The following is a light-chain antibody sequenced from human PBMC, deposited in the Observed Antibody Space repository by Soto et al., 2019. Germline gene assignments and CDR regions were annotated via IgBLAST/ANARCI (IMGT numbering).Light chain of an antibody. V-gene: IGKV3-15*01. J-gene: IGKJ5*01. CDR1: ESVDRY. CDR3: RQWRECPLLT. Sequence: EIVMTQSPGTLSVSPGERATLSCRASESVDRYLAWYQQKPGQAPRLLIYGASTRATGVPARFSGSGSGTEFTLTNSSLQSDDFAVDFCRQWRECPLLTFGQGTRLEAK. CDR2: GAS.